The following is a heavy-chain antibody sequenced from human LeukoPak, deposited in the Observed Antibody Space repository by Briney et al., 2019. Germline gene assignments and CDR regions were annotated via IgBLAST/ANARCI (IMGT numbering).Heavy chain of an antibody. CDR2: IYPGDSDT. CDR1: GYTFSSYW. D-gene: IGHD3-3*01. Sequence: SGESLKISCKGSGYTFSSYWIGWVRQMPGKGLEWMGIIYPGDSDTRYSPSLQGQVTISVDTSIGTAYLQWSSLKASDTAIHYCARQNDFSLDYWGQGTLVTVSS. CDR3: ARQNDFSLDY. J-gene: IGHJ4*02. V-gene: IGHV5-51*01.